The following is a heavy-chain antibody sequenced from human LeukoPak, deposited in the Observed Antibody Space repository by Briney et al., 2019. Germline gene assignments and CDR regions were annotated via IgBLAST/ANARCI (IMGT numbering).Heavy chain of an antibody. CDR3: SRGRYCSSTSCYIDY. D-gene: IGHD2-2*02. J-gene: IGHJ4*02. Sequence: GGSLRLSCVTSGLTFSSYAMGWVRQAPGKGLEWVSGISGSAGSTYYADSVKGRFTISRDNSKNTLYLRMNSLRAEDTAVYYCSRGRYCSSTSCYIDYWGQGTLVTVSS. CDR1: GLTFSSYA. V-gene: IGHV3-23*01. CDR2: ISGSAGST.